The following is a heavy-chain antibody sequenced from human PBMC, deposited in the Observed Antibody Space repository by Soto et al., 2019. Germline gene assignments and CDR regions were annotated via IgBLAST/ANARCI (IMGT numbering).Heavy chain of an antibody. Sequence: SETLSLTCTFSCGSISSGDYYWSWIRQPPGKGLEWIGFISYSGSTYYSTSLKSRVTISVDTSKSQFSLNLSFVTAADTSVYYCATMGTPATGLYFFDYWGQGSLVTVSS. CDR3: ATMGTPATGLYFFDY. J-gene: IGHJ4*02. D-gene: IGHD2-15*01. CDR2: ISYSGST. V-gene: IGHV4-30-4*01. CDR1: CGSISSGDYY.